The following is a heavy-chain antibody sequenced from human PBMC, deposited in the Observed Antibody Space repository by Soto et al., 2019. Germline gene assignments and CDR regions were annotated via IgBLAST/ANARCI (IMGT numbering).Heavy chain of an antibody. Sequence: GGSLRLSCAASGFTFSSYGMHWVRQAPGKGLEWVAVISYDGSNKYYADSVKGRFTISRDNSKNTLYLQMNSLRAEDTAVYYCAKDKEGDTGNYYYYYGMDVWGQGTTVTVSS. D-gene: IGHD5-18*01. J-gene: IGHJ6*02. V-gene: IGHV3-30*18. CDR2: ISYDGSNK. CDR3: AKDKEGDTGNYYYYYGMDV. CDR1: GFTFSSYG.